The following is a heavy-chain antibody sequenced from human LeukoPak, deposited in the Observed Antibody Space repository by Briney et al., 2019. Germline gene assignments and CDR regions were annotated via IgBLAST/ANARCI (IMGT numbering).Heavy chain of an antibody. CDR3: ARDVTAGGDAFDI. J-gene: IGHJ3*02. CDR1: GFYFRSYT. V-gene: IGHV3-30*01. Sequence: GGSLRLSCAASGFYFRSYTKNWLRQAPGKGLEWVALISYDGRNKYYADSLEGRFTISRDNSKNTLYLQTNSLRAEDTAVYYCARDVTAGGDAFDIWGQGTMVTVSS. D-gene: IGHD1-14*01. CDR2: ISYDGRNK.